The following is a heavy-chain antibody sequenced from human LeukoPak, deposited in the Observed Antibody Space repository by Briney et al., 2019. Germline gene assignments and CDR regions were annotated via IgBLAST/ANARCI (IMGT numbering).Heavy chain of an antibody. CDR2: ISSSSSTI. CDR3: ARDGDFWSVDY. Sequence: GGSLRLSCAASGFTFSSYSMNWVRQAPGKGLEWVSYISSSSSTIYYADSVKGRFTISRDNAKNSLYLQMNSLRAEDTAVYYCARDGDFWSVDYWGQGTLVTVSS. V-gene: IGHV3-48*01. D-gene: IGHD3-3*01. CDR1: GFTFSSYS. J-gene: IGHJ4*02.